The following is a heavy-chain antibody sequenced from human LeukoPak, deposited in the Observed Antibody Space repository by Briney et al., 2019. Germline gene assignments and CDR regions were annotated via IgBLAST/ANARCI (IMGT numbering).Heavy chain of an antibody. CDR1: GFTFSSYS. CDR3: AKVKAILWFGEFDY. Sequence: GGSLRLSCAASGFTFSSYSMNWVRQAPGKGLEWVSAISGSGGSTYYADSVKGRFTISRDNSKNTLYLQVNSLRAEDTAVYYCAKVKAILWFGEFDYWGQGTLVTVSS. V-gene: IGHV3-23*01. J-gene: IGHJ4*02. CDR2: ISGSGGST. D-gene: IGHD3-10*01.